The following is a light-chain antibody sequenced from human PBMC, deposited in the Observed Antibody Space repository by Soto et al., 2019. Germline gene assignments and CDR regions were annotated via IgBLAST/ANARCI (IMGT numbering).Light chain of an antibody. Sequence: DIQMTQSPSSLSASVGDRVTITCRASQSISSYLNWYQQKPGKAPKLLIYAASSLQSGVPSRFSGSGSGTDFTLTISSLQPEDFATYYCQQSCSTPRTFGQGTKA. J-gene: IGKJ1*01. CDR1: QSISSY. CDR2: AAS. V-gene: IGKV1-39*01. CDR3: QQSCSTPRT.